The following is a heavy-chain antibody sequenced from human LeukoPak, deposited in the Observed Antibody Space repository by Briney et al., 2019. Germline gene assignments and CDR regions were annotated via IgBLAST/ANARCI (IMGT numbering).Heavy chain of an antibody. CDR3: ATSVAATGQHIPYY. Sequence: SETLSLTCSVSGGSFSSSAYYWGWIRPPPGKGLEWIGTIYYSGTTDYTPSLKRRVTISVDTSKSQFSLKLSSVTAADTAVYYCATSVAATGQHIPYYWGQGTLVTVSS. CDR2: IYYSGTT. J-gene: IGHJ4*02. D-gene: IGHD6-13*01. CDR1: GGSFSSSAYY. V-gene: IGHV4-39*07.